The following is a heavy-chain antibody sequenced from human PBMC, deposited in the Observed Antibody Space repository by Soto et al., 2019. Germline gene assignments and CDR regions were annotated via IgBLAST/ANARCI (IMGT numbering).Heavy chain of an antibody. CDR3: ARSGIARTRNWYFDL. Sequence: QVRLQESGPGLVKPSETLSLTCTVSSGSVSSGSYYWSWIRQPPGKGLEWIGYIYYSENTNYNPSLKSRVTMSVDTSKNQFSLKLSSVTAADTAVYYCARSGIARTRNWYFDLWGRGTLVTVSS. D-gene: IGHD6-13*01. J-gene: IGHJ2*01. V-gene: IGHV4-61*01. CDR2: IYYSENT. CDR1: SGSVSSGSYY.